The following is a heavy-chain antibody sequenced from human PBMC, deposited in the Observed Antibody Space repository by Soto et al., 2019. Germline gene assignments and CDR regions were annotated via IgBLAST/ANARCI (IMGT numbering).Heavy chain of an antibody. Sequence: QITLKESGPTLVKPTQTLTLTCTFSGFSLSTSGVGVGWIRQPPGKALAWLALLYWDDDKRYSPSLKSRLTITKDTSKNQVVLTMTNMEPVETATYYCARIPPRYPLNMPFDYWGQGTLVTVSS. V-gene: IGHV2-5*02. CDR1: GFSLSTSGVG. CDR3: ARIPPRYPLNMPFDY. D-gene: IGHD5-18*01. J-gene: IGHJ4*02. CDR2: LYWDDDK.